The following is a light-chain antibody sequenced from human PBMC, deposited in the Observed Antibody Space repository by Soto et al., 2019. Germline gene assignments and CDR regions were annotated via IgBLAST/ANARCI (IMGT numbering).Light chain of an antibody. CDR1: QSISCW. V-gene: IGKV1-5*03. J-gene: IGKJ1*01. Sequence: DIQMTQSPSTLSATVGDRVTITCRASQSISCWLAWYQQKPGKAPNRLIYRASHLENGVPSRFSGSGSGTEFTLTISSLQPDDFATYYCQQYNSYPWMFGQGTKVDIK. CDR3: QQYNSYPWM. CDR2: RAS.